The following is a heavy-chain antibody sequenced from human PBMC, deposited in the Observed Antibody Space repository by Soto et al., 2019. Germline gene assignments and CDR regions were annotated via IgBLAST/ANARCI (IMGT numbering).Heavy chain of an antibody. J-gene: IGHJ4*02. Sequence: GGSLRLSCAASGFTFSSYAMSWVRQAPGKGLEWVSAISVSGGSTYYADSVKGRFTISRDNSKNTLYLQMNSLRAEDTAVYYCARDFSEGRYSYVYYFDYWGQGTLVTVSS. CDR3: ARDFSEGRYSYVYYFDY. CDR1: GFTFSSYA. CDR2: ISVSGGST. D-gene: IGHD5-18*01. V-gene: IGHV3-23*01.